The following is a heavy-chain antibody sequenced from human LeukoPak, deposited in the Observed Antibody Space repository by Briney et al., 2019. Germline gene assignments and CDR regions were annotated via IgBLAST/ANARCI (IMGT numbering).Heavy chain of an antibody. D-gene: IGHD5-18*01. CDR1: GGSFSGYY. Sequence: PSETLSLTCAVYGGSFSGYYWSWIRQPPGKGLEWIGEINHSGSTNYNPSLKSRVTMSVDTSKNQFSLKLSSVTAADTAVYYCARMEDTAMAHFDYWGQGTLVTVSS. J-gene: IGHJ4*02. V-gene: IGHV4-34*01. CDR2: INHSGST. CDR3: ARMEDTAMAHFDY.